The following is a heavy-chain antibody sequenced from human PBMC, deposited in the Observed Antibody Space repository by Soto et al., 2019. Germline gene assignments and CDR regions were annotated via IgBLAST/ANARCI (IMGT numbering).Heavy chain of an antibody. J-gene: IGHJ6*02. CDR1: GGTFNTFA. V-gene: IGHV1-69*12. CDR2: LIPIFRTP. D-gene: IGHD5-12*01. Sequence: QVQLVQSGAEVKKPGSSVKVSCKASGGTFNTFAISWVRQAPGQGFEWLGGLIPIFRTPDYAQKFQVRVTIIADESASTAYMELSSLRSEDTAVYYCARDKERQRLGGNYYYAMDIWGQGTTVTVSS. CDR3: ARDKERQRLGGNYYYAMDI.